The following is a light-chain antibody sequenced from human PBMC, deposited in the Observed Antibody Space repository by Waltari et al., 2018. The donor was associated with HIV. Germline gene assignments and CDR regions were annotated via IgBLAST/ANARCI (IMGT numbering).Light chain of an antibody. CDR1: RSNIGSNH. V-gene: IGLV1-47*01. J-gene: IGLJ3*02. CDR3: ATWDDSLSGWV. Sequence: QSVLTQPPSASGTPGQRVTISCSGSRSNIGSNHVYWYQQIPGTAPKPLIYRNNQLPSGFPDLCSGSKSGPSASLAISGLRSEDEADYYCATWDDSLSGWVFGGGTKLTVL. CDR2: RNN.